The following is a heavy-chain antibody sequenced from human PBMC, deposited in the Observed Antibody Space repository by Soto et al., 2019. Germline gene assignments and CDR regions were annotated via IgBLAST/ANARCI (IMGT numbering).Heavy chain of an antibody. Sequence: GASVKVSCKASGYTFTSYYMHWVRQAPGQGLEWMGIINPSCGSTSYAQKFQGRGTITRDASTSTGYMELSSLRSEDTAVYYCARDPQHYDSRGYSFGYWGQGTLVPVSS. CDR3: ARDPQHYDSRGYSFGY. D-gene: IGHD3-22*01. V-gene: IGHV1-46*01. CDR2: INPSCGST. CDR1: GYTFTSYY. J-gene: IGHJ4*02.